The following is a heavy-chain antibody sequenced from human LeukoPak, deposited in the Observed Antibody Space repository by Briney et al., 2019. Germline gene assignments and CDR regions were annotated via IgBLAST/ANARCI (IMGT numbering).Heavy chain of an antibody. Sequence: SETLSLTCTVSGGSISSGGYYWSWIRQPPGKGLEWIGEINHSGSTNHNPSLKSRVTISVDTSKNQFSLKLSSVTAADTAVYYCASPFPTRRSSSRDYWGQGTLVTVSS. CDR3: ASPFPTRRSSSRDY. CDR1: GGSISSGGYY. D-gene: IGHD6-13*01. V-gene: IGHV4-39*07. CDR2: INHSGST. J-gene: IGHJ4*02.